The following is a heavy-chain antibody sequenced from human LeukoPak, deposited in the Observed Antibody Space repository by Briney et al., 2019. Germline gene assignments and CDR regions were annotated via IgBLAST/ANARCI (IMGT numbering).Heavy chain of an antibody. CDR2: ISGYNGNT. D-gene: IGHD1-14*01. V-gene: IGHV1-18*01. CDR3: ARDSRNHNPEYYYYGMDV. Sequence: GASVKVSCKASGYTVTSYGITWVRQAPGQGLEWMGWISGYNGNTNYAQKLQGRVTMTTDTSTSTAYMELRSLRSDDTAVYYCARDSRNHNPEYYYYGMDVWGQGTTVTVSS. J-gene: IGHJ6*02. CDR1: GYTVTSYG.